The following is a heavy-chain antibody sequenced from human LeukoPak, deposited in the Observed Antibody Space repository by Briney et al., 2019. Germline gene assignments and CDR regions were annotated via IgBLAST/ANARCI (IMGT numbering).Heavy chain of an antibody. V-gene: IGHV4-4*07. J-gene: IGHJ4*02. CDR1: GGSISSHY. D-gene: IGHD6-13*01. CDR2: IYTSGST. CDR3: ARDQYSSSWYERYFDY. Sequence: SETLSLTCTVSGGSISSHYWSWIRQPAGKGLEWIGRIYTSGSTNYNPSLKSRVTMSVDTSKNQFSLKLSSVHAADTAVYYCARDQYSSSWYERYFDYWGQGTLVTVSS.